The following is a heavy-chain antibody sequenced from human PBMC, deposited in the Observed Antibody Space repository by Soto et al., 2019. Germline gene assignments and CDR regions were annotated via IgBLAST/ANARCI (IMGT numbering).Heavy chain of an antibody. D-gene: IGHD3-22*01. CDR2: ISGSGGST. CDR1: GFTFSSYA. V-gene: IGHV3-23*01. J-gene: IGHJ4*02. Sequence: EVQLLESGGGLVQPGGSLRLSCAASGFTFSSYAMSWVRQAPGKGLDWVSAISGSGGSTYYADSVKGRFTISRDNSKNTLYLQMNSLRAEDTAVYYCAKASRGYSGYDTTYYYDSSGYFPFDYWGQGTLVTVSS. CDR3: AKASRGYSGYDTTYYYDSSGYFPFDY.